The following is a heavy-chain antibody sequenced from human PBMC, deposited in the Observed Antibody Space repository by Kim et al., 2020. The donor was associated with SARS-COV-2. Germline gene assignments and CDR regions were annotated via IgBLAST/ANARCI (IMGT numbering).Heavy chain of an antibody. D-gene: IGHD6-19*01. CDR3: AKVPSIGWYVRYFQH. V-gene: IGHV3-23*01. CDR2: ISGSGGST. CDR1: GFTFSSYA. Sequence: GGSLRLSCAASGFTFSSYAMSWVRQAPGKGLEWVSAISGSGGSTYYADSVKGRFTISRDNSKNTLYLQMNSLRAEDTAVYYCAKVPSIGWYVRYFQHWGQGTLVTVSS. J-gene: IGHJ1*01.